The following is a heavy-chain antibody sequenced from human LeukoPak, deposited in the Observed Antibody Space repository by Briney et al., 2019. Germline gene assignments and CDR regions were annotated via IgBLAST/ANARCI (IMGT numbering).Heavy chain of an antibody. V-gene: IGHV4-34*01. CDR2: INHSGST. CDR3: ASLSVVSSGDI. D-gene: IGHD6-25*01. Sequence: SETLSLTCAVYGGSFSGYYWSWIRQPPGKGLEWIGEINHSGSTNYNPSLESRVTISVDTSKNQFSLKLSSVTAADPAVYYCASLSVVSSGDIWGQGTLVTVSS. J-gene: IGHJ4*02. CDR1: GGSFSGYY.